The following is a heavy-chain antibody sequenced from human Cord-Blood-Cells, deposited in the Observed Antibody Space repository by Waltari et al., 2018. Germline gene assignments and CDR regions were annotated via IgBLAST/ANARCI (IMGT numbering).Heavy chain of an antibody. CDR3: ARGGYSGPGDAFDI. CDR2: IYYSGST. J-gene: IGHJ3*02. Sequence: QLQLQESGPGLVKPSETLSLTCPVSGGSISRSSYYWGWIRPPPGKGREWIGSIYYSGSTYYNPSLKSRVTISVDTSKNQFSLKLSSVTAADTAVYYCARGGYSGPGDAFDIWGQGTMVTVSS. V-gene: IGHV4-39*01. D-gene: IGHD5-12*01. CDR1: GGSISRSSYY.